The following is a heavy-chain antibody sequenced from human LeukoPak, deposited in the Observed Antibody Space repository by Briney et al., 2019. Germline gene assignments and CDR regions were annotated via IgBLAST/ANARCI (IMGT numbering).Heavy chain of an antibody. J-gene: IGHJ4*02. CDR3: ARDPRSSPDY. V-gene: IGHV1-18*01. CDR2: ISAYNGNT. D-gene: IGHD6-6*01. Sequence: GASVKVSCTASGYTFTSYGISWVRQAPGQGLEWMGWISAYNGNTNYAQKFQGRVTMTGDTSTSTVYMELSSLRSEDTAVYYCARDPRSSPDYWGQGTLVTVSS. CDR1: GYTFTSYG.